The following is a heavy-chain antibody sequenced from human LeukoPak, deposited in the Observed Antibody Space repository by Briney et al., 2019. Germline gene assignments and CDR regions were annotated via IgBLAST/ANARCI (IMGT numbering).Heavy chain of an antibody. J-gene: IGHJ4*02. Sequence: SETLSLTCTVSGYSISSGYYWGWIRQPPGKGLEWIGSIYHSGSTYYNPSLKSRVTISVDTSKNQSSLKLSSVTAADTAVYYCAREVVGATKEDNFDYWGQGTLVTVSS. V-gene: IGHV4-38-2*02. D-gene: IGHD1-26*01. CDR1: GYSISSGYY. CDR2: IYHSGST. CDR3: AREVVGATKEDNFDY.